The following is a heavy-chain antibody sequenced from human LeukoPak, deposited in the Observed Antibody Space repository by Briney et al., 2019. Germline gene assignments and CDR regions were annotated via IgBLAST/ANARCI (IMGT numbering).Heavy chain of an antibody. CDR1: GFTFDDYA. V-gene: IGHV3-9*01. D-gene: IGHD6-13*01. CDR2: ISWNSGSI. Sequence: GGSLRLSCEVAGFTFDDYAMHWVRQAPGKGLEWVSGISWNSGSIDYADSVKGRFIISRDNAKNSLHLQMNSLRAEDTAVYYCARDGGSSWYFDYWGQGTLATVSS. J-gene: IGHJ4*02. CDR3: ARDGGSSWYFDY.